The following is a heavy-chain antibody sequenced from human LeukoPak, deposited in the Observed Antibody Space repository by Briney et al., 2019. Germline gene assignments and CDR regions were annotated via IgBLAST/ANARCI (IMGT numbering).Heavy chain of an antibody. Sequence: SETLSLTCTVSGGSISGFYWDWIRRPPGKGLEWLGYIYYTGLTNYNPSLGSRITMSVDTSKNQLSLKLGSVTAADTAVYYCGRWNEGWDHLGQGTLVTVSS. J-gene: IGHJ4*02. CDR3: GRWNEGWDH. V-gene: IGHV4-59*01. CDR1: GGSISGFY. D-gene: IGHD1-1*01. CDR2: IYYTGLT.